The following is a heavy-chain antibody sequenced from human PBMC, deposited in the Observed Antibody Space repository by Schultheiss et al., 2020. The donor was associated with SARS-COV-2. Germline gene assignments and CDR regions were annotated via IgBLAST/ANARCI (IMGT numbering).Heavy chain of an antibody. J-gene: IGHJ5*02. D-gene: IGHD4-17*01. CDR2: ISSSSSYI. V-gene: IGHV3-21*01. CDR1: GFTFSSYS. Sequence: GGSLRLSCAASGFTFSSYSMNWVRQAPGKGLEWVSSISSSSSYIYYADSVKGRFTISRDNAKNSLYLQMNSLRDEDTAVYYCASQAEYGDFWFDPWGQGTLVTVSS. CDR3: ASQAEYGDFWFDP.